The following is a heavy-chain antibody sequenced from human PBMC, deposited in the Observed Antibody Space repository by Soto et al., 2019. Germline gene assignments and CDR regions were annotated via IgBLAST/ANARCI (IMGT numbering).Heavy chain of an antibody. CDR2: ISYDGSNK. J-gene: IGHJ6*02. D-gene: IGHD3-3*01. CDR1: GFTFSSYG. V-gene: IGHV3-30*18. Sequence: QPGGSLRLSCAASGFTFSSYGMHWVRQAPGKGLEWVAVISYDGSNKYYADSVKGRFTISRDNSKNTLYLQMNSLRAEDTAVYYCAKPSFGVVIPIYYGMDVWGQGTTVTVSS. CDR3: AKPSFGVVIPIYYGMDV.